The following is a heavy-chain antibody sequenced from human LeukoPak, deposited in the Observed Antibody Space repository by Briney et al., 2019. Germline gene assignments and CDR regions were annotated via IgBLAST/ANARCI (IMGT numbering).Heavy chain of an antibody. V-gene: IGHV3-23*01. CDR2: VSGSGGST. J-gene: IGHJ4*02. D-gene: IGHD6-19*01. CDR3: AKEPYSSGWYLDY. CDR1: GFTFSSYA. Sequence: GGSLRLSCAASGFTFSSYAMSWVRQAPGKGLEWVSAVSGSGGSTYYADSVKGRFTISRDNSENTLYLQMNSLRAEDTAVYYCAKEPYSSGWYLDYWGQGTLVTVSS.